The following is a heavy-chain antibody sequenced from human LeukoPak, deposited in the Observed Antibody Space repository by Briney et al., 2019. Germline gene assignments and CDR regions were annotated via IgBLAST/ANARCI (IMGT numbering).Heavy chain of an antibody. CDR2: ISWNSGSI. D-gene: IGHD6-13*01. CDR3: ARGSTSSSWSHYKTNY. V-gene: IGHV3-9*01. J-gene: IGHJ4*02. Sequence: GRSLRLSCAASGFTFDDYAMHWVRQAPEKGLEWVSGISWNSGSIGYADSVKGRFTISRDNAKNSLYLQMNSLRAEDTAVYYCARGSTSSSWSHYKTNYWGQGTLVTVSS. CDR1: GFTFDDYA.